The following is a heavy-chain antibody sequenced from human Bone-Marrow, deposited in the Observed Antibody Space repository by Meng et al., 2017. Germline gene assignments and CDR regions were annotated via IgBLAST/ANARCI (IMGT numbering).Heavy chain of an antibody. CDR2: LHDSGST. J-gene: IGHJ4*02. V-gene: IGHV4-39*07. CDR1: GGSSSASSFY. CDR3: AREWGTLATAADDY. Sequence: QPLVSGPGLFQPAETLFRTCNVSGGSSSASSFYWGWIRQAPGKGLEWIGTLHDSGSTYYNPSLKSRVTISADTSNSQFSLKLSSVTAADTAVYYCAREWGTLATAADDYWGQGTLVTVSS. D-gene: IGHD6-13*01.